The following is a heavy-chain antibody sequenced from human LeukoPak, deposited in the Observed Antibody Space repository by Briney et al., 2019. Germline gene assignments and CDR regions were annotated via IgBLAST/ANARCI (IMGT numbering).Heavy chain of an antibody. D-gene: IGHD3-9*01. V-gene: IGHV4-30-2*01. CDR2: IYHSGST. CDR1: GGSISSGGYS. Sequence: SETLSLTCAVSGGSISSGGYSWSWIRQPPGRGLEWFGYIYHSGSTYQNPSLKNPVTISLDSSKNQFSLKLSSVTAADTDVYYCAREVRDFDILTGYYNRYSDYWGQGTLVTVSS. CDR3: AREVRDFDILTGYYNRYSDY. J-gene: IGHJ4*02.